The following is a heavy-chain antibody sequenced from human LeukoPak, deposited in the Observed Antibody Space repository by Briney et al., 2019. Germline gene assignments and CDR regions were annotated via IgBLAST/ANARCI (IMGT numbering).Heavy chain of an antibody. J-gene: IGHJ3*01. D-gene: IGHD3-22*01. CDR1: GFTFSSYS. CDR3: ASPRIEYDSSVA. Sequence: PGGSLRLSCAASGFTFSSYSMNWVRQAPGKGLKWVSSISSSSSYIYYADSVKGRLTISRDNAKNSLYLQMNRLRAEDTAVYYCASPRIEYDSSVAWGQGTMVTVSS. V-gene: IGHV3-21*01. CDR2: ISSSSSYI.